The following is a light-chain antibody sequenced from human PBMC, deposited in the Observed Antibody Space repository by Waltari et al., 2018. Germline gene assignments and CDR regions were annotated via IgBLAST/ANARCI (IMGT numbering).Light chain of an antibody. CDR2: WAS. Sequence: DIVMTQSPDSLAVSLGERATINCQSSQRLFYSPINKTYLAWYQQKPGQSPKLLIYWASTRESGVPDRFGGSGSGTDFTLTISSLQAEDVAIYYCQQYYSTPPITFGQGTRLEIK. CDR1: QRLFYSPINKTY. V-gene: IGKV4-1*01. CDR3: QQYYSTPPIT. J-gene: IGKJ5*01.